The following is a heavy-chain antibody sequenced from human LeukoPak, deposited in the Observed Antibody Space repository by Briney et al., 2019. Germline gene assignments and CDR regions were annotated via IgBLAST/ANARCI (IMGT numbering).Heavy chain of an antibody. V-gene: IGHV4-39*01. J-gene: IGHJ5*02. CDR1: GGSISSSSYY. Sequence: SETLSLTCTVSGGSISSSSYYWGWIRQPPGKGLEWIGSIYYSGSTYYNPSLKSRVTISVDTSKNQFSLKLSSVTAADTAVYYCARQSNLGFDPWRQGTLVTVSS. CDR2: IYYSGST. CDR3: ARQSNLGFDP.